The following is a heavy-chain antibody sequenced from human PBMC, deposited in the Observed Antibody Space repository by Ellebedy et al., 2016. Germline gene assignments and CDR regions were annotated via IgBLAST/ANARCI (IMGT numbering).Heavy chain of an antibody. V-gene: IGHV1-69*01. Sequence: KISXAASGGTFSSYAISWVRQAPGQGLEWMGGIIPIFGTANYAQKFQGRVTITADESTSTAYMELSSLRSEDTAVYYCAGGYSYDPLDYWGQGTLVTVSS. CDR1: GGTFSSYA. CDR2: IIPIFGTA. J-gene: IGHJ4*02. D-gene: IGHD5-18*01. CDR3: AGGYSYDPLDY.